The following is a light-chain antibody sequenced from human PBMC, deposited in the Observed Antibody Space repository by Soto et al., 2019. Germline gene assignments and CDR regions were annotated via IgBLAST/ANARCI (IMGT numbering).Light chain of an antibody. V-gene: IGLV1-51*01. CDR1: SSNIGNNY. Sequence: QSVLTQPPSVSAAPGQKVTISCSGSSSNIGNNYVSWYQQLPGTAPKLLIYDNNQRPLGIPDRFSGSTSCTSATLSITGLQTGDEDDYYCGTWDSSLSAVVFGGGTKLTVL. CDR3: GTWDSSLSAVV. CDR2: DNN. J-gene: IGLJ2*01.